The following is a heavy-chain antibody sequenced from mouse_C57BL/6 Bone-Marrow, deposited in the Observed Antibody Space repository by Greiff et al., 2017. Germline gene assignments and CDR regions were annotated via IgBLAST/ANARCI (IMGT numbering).Heavy chain of an antibody. CDR2: IDPSDSET. D-gene: IGHD4-1*01. Sequence: QVQLQQPGAELVRPGSSVKLSCKASGYTFTSYWMHWVKQRPIQGLEWIGNIDPSDSETHYNQKFKDKATLTVDKSSSTAYMQLSSLTSEDSAVYYGARGTGGVAAMDYWGQGTSVTVSS. V-gene: IGHV1-52*01. J-gene: IGHJ4*01. CDR1: GYTFTSYW. CDR3: ARGTGGVAAMDY.